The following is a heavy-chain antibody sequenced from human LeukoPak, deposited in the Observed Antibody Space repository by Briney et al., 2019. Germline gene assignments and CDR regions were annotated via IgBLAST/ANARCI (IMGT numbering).Heavy chain of an antibody. V-gene: IGHV4-59*01. CDR3: ARAVAATYFDY. D-gene: IGHD6-13*01. CDR1: GVSISTYY. Sequence: SETLSLTCTVSGVSISTYYWSWIRQPPGKGLEWIGYIYSSGTTNYNPSLKSRVTISIDTSKNEFSLRLTSVTAADTAVYYCARAVAATYFDYWGQGTLVTVSS. CDR2: IYSSGTT. J-gene: IGHJ4*02.